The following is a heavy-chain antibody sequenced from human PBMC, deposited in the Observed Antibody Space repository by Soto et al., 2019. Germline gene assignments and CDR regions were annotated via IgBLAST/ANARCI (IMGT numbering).Heavy chain of an antibody. CDR1: GYRFTGFW. CDR3: ARPASGGSRDAFDI. Sequence: PGESLKISCHGSGYRFTGFWLNWVRQMPGKGLEWVGRIDPNDSFINYSPPFEGHVPISADKSISTAYLQWTRLQAADTAIYYCARPASGGSRDAFDIWGQGTMVTVSS. CDR2: IDPNDSFI. J-gene: IGHJ3*02. D-gene: IGHD2-15*01. V-gene: IGHV5-10-1*01.